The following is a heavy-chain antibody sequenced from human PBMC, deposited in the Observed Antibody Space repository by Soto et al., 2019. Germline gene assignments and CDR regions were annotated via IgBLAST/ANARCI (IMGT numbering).Heavy chain of an antibody. Sequence: GGSLRLSCATSGFTFIRYGMHWVRQAPGKGLEWVALIWYDGSNKYYADSVKGRFTVSRDNSKNTLYLQMSSLRVEDTALYYCGRDRDTSGYGRIDFWGQGALVTVSS. V-gene: IGHV3-33*01. CDR3: GRDRDTSGYGRIDF. D-gene: IGHD3-22*01. CDR2: IWYDGSNK. J-gene: IGHJ4*02. CDR1: GFTFIRYG.